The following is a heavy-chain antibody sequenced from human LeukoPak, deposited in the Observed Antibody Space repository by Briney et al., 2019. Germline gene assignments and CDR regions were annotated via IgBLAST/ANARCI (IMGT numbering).Heavy chain of an antibody. V-gene: IGHV3-21*01. D-gene: IGHD2-15*01. CDR3: ARERDCGRFSCGAYYFKS. CDR2: ISSSSSYI. CDR1: GFTFSISG. Sequence: KSGGSVRLSCAASGFTFSISGMDWVRQAPWKGLEWVSSISSSSSYIHYADSVKGRFTISRDNAKNELYLQMNSLRAEDTAVYFCARERDCGRFSCGAYYFKSWGQGTLVTVSS. J-gene: IGHJ4*02.